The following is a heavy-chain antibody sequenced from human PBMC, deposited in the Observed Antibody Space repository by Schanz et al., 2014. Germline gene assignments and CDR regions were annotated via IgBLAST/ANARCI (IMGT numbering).Heavy chain of an antibody. J-gene: IGHJ4*02. CDR1: GFTFSTYA. D-gene: IGHD3-9*01. CDR3: AYYDVLTGFDY. Sequence: VQLVESGGGLVKPGGSLRLSCSASGFTFSTYAMSWARQTPGKGLEWVSSITTGGNTYYRDSVKGRFAISRDNSKNTLYLEMNSLRAEDTAVYYCAYYDVLTGFDYWGQGTQVTVSS. CDR2: ITTGGNT. V-gene: IGHV3-23*04.